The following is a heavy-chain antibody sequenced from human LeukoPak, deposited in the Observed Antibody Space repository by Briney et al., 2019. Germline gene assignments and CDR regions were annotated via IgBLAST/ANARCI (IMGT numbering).Heavy chain of an antibody. V-gene: IGHV3-30*03. CDR3: ARDPPAVAGTFLDY. D-gene: IGHD6-19*01. CDR1: GFTFSSYG. J-gene: IGHJ4*02. Sequence: GGSLRLSCAASGFTFSSYGMHWVRQAPGKGLEWVAVLSYDGSNKYYADSVKGRFTISRDNSKNTLYLQMNSLRAEDTAVYYCARDPPAVAGTFLDYWGQGTLVTVSS. CDR2: LSYDGSNK.